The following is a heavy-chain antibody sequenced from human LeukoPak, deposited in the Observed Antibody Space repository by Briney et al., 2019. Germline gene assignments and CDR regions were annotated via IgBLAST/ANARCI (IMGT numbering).Heavy chain of an antibody. CDR1: GGSISSYY. Sequence: RTSETLSLTCTVSGGSISSYYWSWIRQPPGKGLEWIGYIYYSGSTNYNPSLKSRVTISVDTSKNQFSLKLSSVTAADTAVYYCARGAPEDRYCTNGVCYRAANLLLRHYYMDVWGKGTTVTVSS. CDR3: ARGAPEDRYCTNGVCYRAANLLLRHYYMDV. CDR2: IYYSGST. D-gene: IGHD2-8*01. J-gene: IGHJ6*03. V-gene: IGHV4-59*08.